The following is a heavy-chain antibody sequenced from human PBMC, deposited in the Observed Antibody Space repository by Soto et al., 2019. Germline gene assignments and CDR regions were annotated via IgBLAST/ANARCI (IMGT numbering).Heavy chain of an antibody. CDR2: IWYDGSTK. Sequence: GGSLRLSCAASGFTFSSYGMHWVRQAPGKGLEWVAVIWYDGSTKYYADSVKGRFTISRDNSKNTLYLQMNSLRAEDTAVYYCARGLFWSGYYTGGRYFDYWGQGTMVTVPQ. D-gene: IGHD3-3*01. CDR1: GFTFSSYG. CDR3: ARGLFWSGYYTGGRYFDY. J-gene: IGHJ4*02. V-gene: IGHV3-33*01.